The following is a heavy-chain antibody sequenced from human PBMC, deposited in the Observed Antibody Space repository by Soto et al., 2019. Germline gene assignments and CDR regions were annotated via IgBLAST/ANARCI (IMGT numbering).Heavy chain of an antibody. J-gene: IGHJ5*02. Sequence: EVQLLESGGGLVQPGGSLRLSCAASAFTFTNDAMSWVRQAPGKGLEWVSSISGSGGSTYYADSVQGRFTISRDNSNNTLYLQMDSLRAEDTAVYFCAKRGHSTSWYWFDRWGQGTQVTVSS. D-gene: IGHD6-13*01. CDR3: AKRGHSTSWYWFDR. V-gene: IGHV3-23*01. CDR1: AFTFTNDA. CDR2: ISGSGGST.